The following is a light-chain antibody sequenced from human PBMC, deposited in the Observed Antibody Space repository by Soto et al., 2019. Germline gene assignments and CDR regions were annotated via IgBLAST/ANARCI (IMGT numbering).Light chain of an antibody. CDR3: QQYGSSPGT. Sequence: EIVLTQSPGTLSLSPGERATLSCRASQSVSSSYLAWYQQKPGQAARLLIYGASSRATGIPDRFSGSGSGTDFTLTISRLEPEDFAVYYCQQYGSSPGTFGQGTKV. CDR2: GAS. V-gene: IGKV3-20*01. J-gene: IGKJ1*01. CDR1: QSVSSSY.